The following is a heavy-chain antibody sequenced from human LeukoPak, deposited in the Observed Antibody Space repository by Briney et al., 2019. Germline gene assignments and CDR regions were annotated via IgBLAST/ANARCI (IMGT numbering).Heavy chain of an antibody. CDR3: AREGVHDYGDYGGIFDY. D-gene: IGHD4-17*01. V-gene: IGHV1-69*06. J-gene: IGHJ4*02. Sequence: GASVKVSCKASGGTFSGYAISWVRQAPGQGLEWMGGIIPIFGTANYAQKFQGRVTITADKSTSTAYMELSSLRSEDTAVYYCAREGVHDYGDYGGIFDYWGQGTLVTVSS. CDR2: IIPIFGTA. CDR1: GGTFSGYA.